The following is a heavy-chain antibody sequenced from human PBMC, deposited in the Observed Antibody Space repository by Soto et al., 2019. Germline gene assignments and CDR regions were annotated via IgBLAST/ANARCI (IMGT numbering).Heavy chain of an antibody. Sequence: QVQLVQSGAEVKKPGASVKVSCKASGYTFTSYGISWVRQAPGQGLEWMGWISAYNGNTNYAQKLQGRVTMTTDTSTSTAYMELRSRRSDDTAVYYCARLARSSIAARAYYYYGMDVWGQGTTVTVSS. V-gene: IGHV1-18*01. CDR1: GYTFTSYG. J-gene: IGHJ6*02. CDR2: ISAYNGNT. CDR3: ARLARSSIAARAYYYYGMDV. D-gene: IGHD6-6*01.